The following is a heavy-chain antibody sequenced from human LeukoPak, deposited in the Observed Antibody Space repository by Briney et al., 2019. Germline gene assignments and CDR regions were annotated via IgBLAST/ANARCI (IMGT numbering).Heavy chain of an antibody. Sequence: SETLSLTCSVSGYSINNGYYWDWIRQAPGKGLEWLGSILHTGKTFYNPSLKSRLTLSVDTSKNQFSLNLRSVTASDTAVYYCARGNAFDVWGQGTMVTVSS. J-gene: IGHJ3*01. CDR3: ARGNAFDV. CDR1: GYSINNGYY. V-gene: IGHV4-38-2*02. CDR2: ILHTGKT.